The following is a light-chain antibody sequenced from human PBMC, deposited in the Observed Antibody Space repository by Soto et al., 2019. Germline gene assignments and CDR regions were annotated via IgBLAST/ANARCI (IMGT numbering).Light chain of an antibody. V-gene: IGKV1-13*02. J-gene: IGKJ1*01. Sequence: AIQLTQSPSSLSASVGDRVSITCRASQGIGSALAWYQLKPGAAPTLLIYDASTLESGVPSRFSGSRSGADFTHTISSLQPEDFATYYCQQYSTYPWTFGQGAKVEFK. CDR3: QQYSTYPWT. CDR2: DAS. CDR1: QGIGSA.